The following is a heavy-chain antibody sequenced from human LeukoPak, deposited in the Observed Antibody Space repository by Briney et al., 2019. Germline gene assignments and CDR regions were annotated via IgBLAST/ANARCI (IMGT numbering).Heavy chain of an antibody. V-gene: IGHV6-1*01. J-gene: IGHJ4*02. CDR2: TYYRSKWYY. Sequence: SQTLSLTCAISGDSVSGSGPGWNWIRQSPSRGLEWLGRTYYRSKWYYDYGSSLKSRITINPETSKNQFSLQLSSVTPEDTAVYYCARDSGYSGSWSFDHWGQGILVTVSS. CDR1: GDSVSGSGPG. D-gene: IGHD6-13*01. CDR3: ARDSGYSGSWSFDH.